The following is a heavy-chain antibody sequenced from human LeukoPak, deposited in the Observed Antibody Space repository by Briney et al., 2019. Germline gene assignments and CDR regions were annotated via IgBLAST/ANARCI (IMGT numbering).Heavy chain of an antibody. Sequence: GGSLRLSCAASGFTFSGSAMHWVRQASGKGLEWVGRIRSKANSYATAYAASVKGRFTISRDDSKNTAYLQMNSLKTEDTAVYYCTTHKYSSSWYLEWYFDLWGRGTLVTVSS. D-gene: IGHD6-13*01. CDR2: IRSKANSYAT. CDR1: GFTFSGSA. CDR3: TTHKYSSSWYLEWYFDL. V-gene: IGHV3-73*01. J-gene: IGHJ2*01.